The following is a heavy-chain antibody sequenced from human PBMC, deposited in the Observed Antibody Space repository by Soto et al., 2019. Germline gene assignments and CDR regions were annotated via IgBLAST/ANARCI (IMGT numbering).Heavy chain of an antibody. CDR1: GGSISSSSYY. D-gene: IGHD6-13*01. Sequence: QLQLQESGPGLVKPSETLSLTCTVSGGSISSSSYYWGWIRQPPGKGLEWIGSIYYSGSTYYNPSLTSRVTIAVDTSKNQFSLRLSSVTAADTAVYYCARLSSWYYYFDYWGQGTLVTVSS. CDR3: ARLSSWYYYFDY. J-gene: IGHJ4*02. CDR2: IYYSGST. V-gene: IGHV4-39*01.